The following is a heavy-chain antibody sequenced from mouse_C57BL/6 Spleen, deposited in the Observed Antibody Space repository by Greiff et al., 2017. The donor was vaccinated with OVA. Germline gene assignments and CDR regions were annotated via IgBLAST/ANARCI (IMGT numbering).Heavy chain of an antibody. V-gene: IGHV2-2*01. CDR2: IWSGGST. Sequence: QVQLQQSGPGLVQPSQSLSITCTVSGFSLTSYGVHWVRQSPGKGLEWLGVIWSGGSTDYNAAFISRLSISKDNSKSRVFFKMNSLQADDTAIYYCARGSSYVDYFDYWGQGTTLTVSS. D-gene: IGHD1-1*01. CDR3: ARGSSYVDYFDY. CDR1: GFSLTSYG. J-gene: IGHJ2*01.